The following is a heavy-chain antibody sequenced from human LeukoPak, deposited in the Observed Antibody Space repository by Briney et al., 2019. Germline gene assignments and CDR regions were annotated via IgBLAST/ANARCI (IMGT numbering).Heavy chain of an antibody. CDR1: GYTFTGYY. D-gene: IGHD2-2*01. CDR3: ARAMIVVVPAAIGLGDY. V-gene: IGHV1-2*02. J-gene: IGHJ4*02. Sequence: GASVKVSCKASGYTFTGYYMHWVRQAPGQGLEWMGWINPNSGGTNCAQKFQGRVTMTRDTSISTAYMELSRLRSDDMAVYYCARAMIVVVPAAIGLGDYWGQGTLVTVSS. CDR2: INPNSGGT.